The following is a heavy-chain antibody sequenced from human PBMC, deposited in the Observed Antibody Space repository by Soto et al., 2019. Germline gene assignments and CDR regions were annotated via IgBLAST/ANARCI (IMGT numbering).Heavy chain of an antibody. Sequence: QLQLQESGPGLGKPSETLSLTCTVAGGFISSSSSYWGWIRQSPGKGLEWIANIHSIGTTYYNSSIMSRVLISVDTSTDQLSPWVCSVTPANTPVYSCARLLTPAFGLDYFDNWGQGTLVIVSS. CDR2: IHSIGTT. D-gene: IGHD3-10*01. CDR1: GGFISSSSSY. J-gene: IGHJ4*02. CDR3: ARLLTPAFGLDYFDN. V-gene: IGHV4-39*01.